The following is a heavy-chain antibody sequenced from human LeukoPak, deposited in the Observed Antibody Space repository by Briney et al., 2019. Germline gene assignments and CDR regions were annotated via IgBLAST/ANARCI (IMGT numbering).Heavy chain of an antibody. CDR2: IYYSGST. Sequence: PSETLSLTCTDSGGSLSSGSFYWGWIRQPPGKRLEWIGSIYYSGSTYYNPSLKSRVTISVDTSKNQFSLRLSSVTAADTAVYYCARRATSGNYQMLHFDSWGQGILVTVSS. D-gene: IGHD1-7*01. CDR1: GGSLSSGSFY. V-gene: IGHV4-39*01. J-gene: IGHJ4*02. CDR3: ARRATSGNYQMLHFDS.